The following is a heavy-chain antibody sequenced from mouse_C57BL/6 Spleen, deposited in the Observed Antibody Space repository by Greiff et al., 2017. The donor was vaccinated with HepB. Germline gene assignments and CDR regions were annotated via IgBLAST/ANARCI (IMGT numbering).Heavy chain of an antibody. CDR1: GYTFTDYY. D-gene: IGHD4-1*02. Sequence: QVQLQQSGAELVRPGASVKLSCKASGYTFTDYYINWVKQRPGQGLEWIARIYPGSGNTYYNEKFKGKATLTAEKSSSTAYMQLSSLTSEDSAVYFCARGGNLYYFDYWGQGTTLTVSS. CDR3: ARGGNLYYFDY. V-gene: IGHV1-76*01. CDR2: IYPGSGNT. J-gene: IGHJ2*01.